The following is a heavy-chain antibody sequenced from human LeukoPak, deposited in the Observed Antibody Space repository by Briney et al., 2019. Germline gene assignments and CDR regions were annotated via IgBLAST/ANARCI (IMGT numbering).Heavy chain of an antibody. CDR1: GDSMRNGDYY. D-gene: IGHD6-13*01. CDR2: IYHSGST. J-gene: IGHJ4*02. Sequence: SETLSLTCTVSGDSMRNGDYYWTWIRQPPGKALQWIGYIYHSGSTYYNPSLKSRVTISVDRSKNQFSLKLSSVTAADTAVYYCVRWPYGAAAGTFDYWGQGTLVTVSS. V-gene: IGHV4-30-4*01. CDR3: VRWPYGAAAGTFDY.